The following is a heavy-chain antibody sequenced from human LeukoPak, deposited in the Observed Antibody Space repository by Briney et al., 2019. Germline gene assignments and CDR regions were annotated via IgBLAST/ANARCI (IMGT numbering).Heavy chain of an antibody. Sequence: GGSLRLSCAASGFTFSSYAMSWVRQAPGKGLEWVSAISGSGGGTYYADSVKGRFTISRDNSKNTLYLQMNSLRAEDTAVYYCAKGAGSGSYYNLVFDYWGQGTLVTVSS. V-gene: IGHV3-23*01. CDR3: AKGAGSGSYYNLVFDY. CDR1: GFTFSSYA. D-gene: IGHD3-10*01. CDR2: ISGSGGGT. J-gene: IGHJ4*02.